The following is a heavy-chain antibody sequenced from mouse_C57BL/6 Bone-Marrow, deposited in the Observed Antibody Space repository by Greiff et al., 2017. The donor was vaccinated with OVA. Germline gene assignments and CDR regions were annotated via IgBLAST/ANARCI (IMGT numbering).Heavy chain of an antibody. J-gene: IGHJ2*01. CDR2: IDPEDGEP. D-gene: IGHD1-2*01. CDR3: ARSLLRYYFDY. V-gene: IGHV14-2*01. Sequence: VQLQQPGAELVKPGASVKLSCTASGFNIKDYYMHWVKQRTEQGLEWIGRIDPEDGEPKYAPKFQGKATITADTSSNTAYLQLSSLTSADTAVYYCARSLLRYYFDYWGQGTTLTVSS. CDR1: GFNIKDYY.